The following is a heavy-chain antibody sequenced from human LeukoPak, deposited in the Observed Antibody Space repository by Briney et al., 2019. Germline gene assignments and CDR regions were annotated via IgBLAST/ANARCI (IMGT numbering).Heavy chain of an antibody. CDR1: GYNFTTYW. CDR3: ARTKGGYNTQYSFDY. J-gene: IGHJ4*02. V-gene: IGHV5-51*01. CDR2: IYPGDSDT. D-gene: IGHD5-24*01. Sequence: GESLKISCQGSGYNFTTYWIGWVRQMPGKGLEWMGIIYPGDSDTRYSPSFQGQVTISADKSISTAYLQWSSLKASDTAMYYCARTKGGYNTQYSFDYWGQGTLVTVSS.